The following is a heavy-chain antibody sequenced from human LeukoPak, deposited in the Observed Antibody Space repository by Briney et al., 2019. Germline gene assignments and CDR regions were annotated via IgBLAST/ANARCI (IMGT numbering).Heavy chain of an antibody. CDR2: IYSGGST. D-gene: IGHD1-26*01. CDR3: ARDGSGSYGFDY. V-gene: IGHV3-53*05. CDR1: GFTVSSNY. J-gene: IGHJ4*02. Sequence: GGSLRLSCAASGFTVSSNYMSWVRQAPGKGLEWVSVIYSGGSTYYADSVKGRFTISRDNSKNTLYLQMNSLRTEDTAVYYCARDGSGSYGFDYWGQGTLVTVSS.